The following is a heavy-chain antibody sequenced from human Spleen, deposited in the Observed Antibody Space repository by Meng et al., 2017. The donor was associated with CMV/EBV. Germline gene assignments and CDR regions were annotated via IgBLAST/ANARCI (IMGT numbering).Heavy chain of an antibody. CDR1: GGSISSSSYF. J-gene: IGHJ1*01. V-gene: IGHV4-39*02. CDR3: ARAQIAAAGEGRKSRYFQH. CDR2: MYYSGGT. Sequence: SETLSLTCSVSGGSISSSSYFWGWVRQPPGKGLEWIGSMYYSGGTYSNPSLKSRVTISVDTSRNHLSLRLTSVTAADTAVYYCARAQIAAAGEGRKSRYFQHWGQGTLVTVSS. D-gene: IGHD6-13*01.